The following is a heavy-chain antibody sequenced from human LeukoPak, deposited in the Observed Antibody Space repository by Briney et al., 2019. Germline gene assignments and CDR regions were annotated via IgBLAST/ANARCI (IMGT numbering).Heavy chain of an antibody. Sequence: GSSVKVSCKASGGTFSSHAITWVRQAPGQGLEWMAGINTIYHIPTYAQIFQGRVTITKDESTSTASMDLSSLTSEDTAVYYCARGRTTGEFDYWGQGTLVTVSS. V-gene: IGHV1-69*05. J-gene: IGHJ4*02. CDR2: INTIYHIP. D-gene: IGHD4-11*01. CDR1: GGTFSSHA. CDR3: ARGRTTGEFDY.